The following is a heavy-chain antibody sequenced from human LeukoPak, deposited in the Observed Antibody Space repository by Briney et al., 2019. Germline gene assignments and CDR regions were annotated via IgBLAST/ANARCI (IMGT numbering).Heavy chain of an antibody. J-gene: IGHJ4*02. D-gene: IGHD6-19*01. Sequence: PGGSLRLSCAASGFTFSGYWMHWVRQAPGKGLEWVAVISYDGSNKYYADSVKGRFTISRDNSKNTLYLQMNSLRAEDTAVYYCAKPKEDNGWSSFDYWGQGTLVTVSS. V-gene: IGHV3-30*18. CDR2: ISYDGSNK. CDR1: GFTFSGYW. CDR3: AKPKEDNGWSSFDY.